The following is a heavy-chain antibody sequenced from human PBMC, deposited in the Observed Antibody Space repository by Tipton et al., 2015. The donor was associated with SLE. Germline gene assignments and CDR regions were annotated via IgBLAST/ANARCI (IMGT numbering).Heavy chain of an antibody. V-gene: IGHV3-23*03. CDR3: AKGGPGGYYLDS. Sequence: SLRLSCAASGFTFSRYAMHWVRQAPGKGLEWVSEIYSGARTYYVDSVKGRFTISRDDSKNMVYLEMNSLRIEDTAVYYCAKGGPGGYYLDSWGQGTLVTVSS. CDR2: IYSGART. J-gene: IGHJ4*02. D-gene: IGHD3-16*01. CDR1: GFTFSRYA.